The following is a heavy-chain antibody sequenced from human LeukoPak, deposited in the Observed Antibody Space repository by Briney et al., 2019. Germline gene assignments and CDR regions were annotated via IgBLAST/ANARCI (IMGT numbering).Heavy chain of an antibody. CDR3: AKDATPHNGLWDYFDH. CDR2: VGGGTDI. Sequence: PGGSLRLSCVASGFTFSVHGMTWVRQAPGEGLEWVSSVGGGTDINFADSEKGRFTASRDNSKNTLYLQMNSLRAEDTAVYYCAKDATPHNGLWDYFDHWGQGTPVTVSS. V-gene: IGHV3-23*01. CDR1: GFTFSVHG. J-gene: IGHJ4*02. D-gene: IGHD2-8*01.